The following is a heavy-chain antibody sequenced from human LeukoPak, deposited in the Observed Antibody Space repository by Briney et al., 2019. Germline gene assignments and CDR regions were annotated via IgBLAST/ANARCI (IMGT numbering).Heavy chain of an antibody. D-gene: IGHD4-17*01. V-gene: IGHV1-18*01. CDR2: ISAYNGNT. Sequence: ASVKVSCKASGYTFTSYGIIWVRQAPGQGLEWMGWISAYNGNTNYAQKLQGRVTMTTDTSTSTAYMELRSLRSDDTAVYYCARADYGDYPRGYAFDIWRQGTMVTVSS. J-gene: IGHJ3*02. CDR1: GYTFTSYG. CDR3: ARADYGDYPRGYAFDI.